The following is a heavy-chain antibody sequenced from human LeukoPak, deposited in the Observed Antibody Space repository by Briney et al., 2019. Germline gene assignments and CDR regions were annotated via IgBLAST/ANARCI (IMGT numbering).Heavy chain of an antibody. Sequence: PSQTLSLTCTVSGGSIRSDNYYWNWIRQHPGKGLEWIGNIYYSGSTYYNPSLKSRVTLVVDTSKNQFSLQLTSVSTADTAVYYCARLYGSGKNYFDYWGQGTLVTVS. CDR3: ARLYGSGKNYFDY. J-gene: IGHJ4*02. V-gene: IGHV4-31*03. D-gene: IGHD3-10*01. CDR2: IYYSGST. CDR1: GGSIRSDNYY.